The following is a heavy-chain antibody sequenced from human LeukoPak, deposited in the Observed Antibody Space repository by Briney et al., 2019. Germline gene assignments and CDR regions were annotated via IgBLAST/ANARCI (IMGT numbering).Heavy chain of an antibody. Sequence: SETLSLTCTVSGGSISSSSYYWGWIRQPPGKGLEWIGSIYYSGSTNYNPSLKSRVTISVNTSKNQFSLKLSSVTAADTAVYYCARDLPGIAVAGHWGQGTLVTVSS. V-gene: IGHV4-39*07. D-gene: IGHD6-19*01. CDR1: GGSISSSSYY. CDR2: IYYSGST. CDR3: ARDLPGIAVAGH. J-gene: IGHJ4*02.